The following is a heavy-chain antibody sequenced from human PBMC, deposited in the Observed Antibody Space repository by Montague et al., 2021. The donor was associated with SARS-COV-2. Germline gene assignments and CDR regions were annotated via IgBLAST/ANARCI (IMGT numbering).Heavy chain of an antibody. D-gene: IGHD3-10*01. J-gene: IGHJ5*02. Sequence: SETLSLTCTVSGGSISSYYWSWIRQPPGKGLEWIGYIYYSGSTNYNPSLKSRVTISVDTSKNQFSLKLSSVTAADTAVYYCARVVSGSYYNGWFDPWGQGTLVTVSS. V-gene: IGHV4-59*01. CDR2: IYYSGST. CDR3: ARVVSGSYYNGWFDP. CDR1: GGSISSYY.